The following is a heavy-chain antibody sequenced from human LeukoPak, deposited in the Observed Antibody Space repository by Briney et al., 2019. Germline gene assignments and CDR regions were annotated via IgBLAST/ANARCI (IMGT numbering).Heavy chain of an antibody. Sequence: GASVKVSCKASGGTFSSYAISWVRQAPGQGLEWMGWINPNSGGTNYAQKFQGRVTMTRDTSISTAYMELSRLRSDDTAVYYCARTVLLDAFDIWGQGTMVTVSS. CDR3: ARTVLLDAFDI. CDR1: GGTFSSYA. J-gene: IGHJ3*02. CDR2: INPNSGGT. D-gene: IGHD3-10*01. V-gene: IGHV1-2*02.